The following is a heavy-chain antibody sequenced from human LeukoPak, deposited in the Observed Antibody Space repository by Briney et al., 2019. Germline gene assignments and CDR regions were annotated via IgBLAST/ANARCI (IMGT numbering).Heavy chain of an antibody. CDR3: ARGWYYYDSSGRAGNLDY. Sequence: SETLSLTCAVYGGSFSGYYWSWIRQPPGKGLEWIGEINHSGSTNYNPSLKSRVTMSVDTSKNQFSLKLSSVTAADTAVYYCARGWYYYDSSGRAGNLDYWGQGTLVTVSS. D-gene: IGHD3-22*01. CDR2: INHSGST. V-gene: IGHV4-34*01. J-gene: IGHJ4*02. CDR1: GGSFSGYY.